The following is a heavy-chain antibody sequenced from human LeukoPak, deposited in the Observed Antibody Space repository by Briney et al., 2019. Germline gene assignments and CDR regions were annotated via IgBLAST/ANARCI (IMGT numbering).Heavy chain of an antibody. V-gene: IGHV4-59*01. D-gene: IGHD4-17*01. CDR1: GGSISSYY. J-gene: IGHJ4*02. Sequence: SETLSLTCTVSGGSISSYYWSWIRQPPGKGLEWIGYIYYSGSTNYNPFLRSRVTISVDTSKNQFSLKLSSVTAADTAVYYCARGATTVTTGIDYWGQGTLVTVSS. CDR3: ARGATTVTTGIDY. CDR2: IYYSGST.